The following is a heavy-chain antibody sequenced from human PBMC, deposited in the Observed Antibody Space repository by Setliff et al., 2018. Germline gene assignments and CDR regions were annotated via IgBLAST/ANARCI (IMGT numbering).Heavy chain of an antibody. CDR2: IYTSGTT. CDR3: VRDRTAYSYGLDV. Sequence: TLSLTCTVSGASISSGSYYWSWIRQPAGKGLEWLGRIYTSGTTNYSPSFKSRVTISADTSKNQISLKLSSVTAADTAVYYCVRDRTAYSYGLDVWGQGTTVTVSS. CDR1: GASISSGSYY. J-gene: IGHJ6*02. D-gene: IGHD5-18*01. V-gene: IGHV4-61*02.